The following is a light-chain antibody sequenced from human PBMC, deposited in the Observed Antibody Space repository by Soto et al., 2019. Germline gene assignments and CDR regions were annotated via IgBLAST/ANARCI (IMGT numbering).Light chain of an antibody. Sequence: MQLTQSPSSLSDSVGDRVTIXXRASQGISNHLGWYQQKPGKAPEVXIYAASTLQTGVPSRFSGGGAGTDFTLTISSLQPEDFATYYCQQSYSTPRTFGQGTKVDIK. CDR1: QGISNH. CDR3: QQSYSTPRT. J-gene: IGKJ1*01. V-gene: IGKV1-39*01. CDR2: AAS.